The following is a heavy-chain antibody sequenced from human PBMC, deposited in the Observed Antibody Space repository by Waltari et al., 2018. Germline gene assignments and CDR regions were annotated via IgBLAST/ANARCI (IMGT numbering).Heavy chain of an antibody. Sequence: EVHLVESGGGLVQPGGSLRLSCAASGFTFSTYWMTWVRQAPGKGRGWLANRKGDGSQKNYVDSVKGRFTISRDTANNSLYLQMNSLRAEDTAVYYCARDPHYSNFDYWGQGTLVTVSS. CDR1: GFTFSTYW. J-gene: IGHJ4*02. CDR3: ARDPHYSNFDY. D-gene: IGHD4-4*01. CDR2: RKGDGSQK. V-gene: IGHV3-7*01.